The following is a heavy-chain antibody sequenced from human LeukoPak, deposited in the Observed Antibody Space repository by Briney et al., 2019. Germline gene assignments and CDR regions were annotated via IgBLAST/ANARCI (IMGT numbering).Heavy chain of an antibody. Sequence: SETLSLNCTVSGGSISSYYWSWIRQPPGKGLEWIGYIYYSGSTNYNPSLKSRVTISVDTSKNQFSLKLSSVTAADTAVYYCARHDGLYCYDSPAGLYFDYWGQGTLVTVSS. D-gene: IGHD3-22*01. V-gene: IGHV4-59*08. CDR1: GGSISSYY. CDR2: IYYSGST. J-gene: IGHJ4*02. CDR3: ARHDGLYCYDSPAGLYFDY.